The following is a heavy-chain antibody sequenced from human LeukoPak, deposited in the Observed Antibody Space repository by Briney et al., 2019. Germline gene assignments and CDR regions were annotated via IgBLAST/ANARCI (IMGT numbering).Heavy chain of an antibody. CDR1: GGTFGSYA. J-gene: IGHJ4*02. D-gene: IGHD3-3*01. CDR2: IIPIFGTA. V-gene: IGHV1-69*05. Sequence: SVKVSCKASGGTFGSYAISWVRQAPGQGLEWMGRIIPIFGTANYAQKFQGRVTITTDESTSTAYMELSSLRSEDTAVYYCATYTNLYDFWSGQLDYWGQGTLVTVSS. CDR3: ATYTNLYDFWSGQLDY.